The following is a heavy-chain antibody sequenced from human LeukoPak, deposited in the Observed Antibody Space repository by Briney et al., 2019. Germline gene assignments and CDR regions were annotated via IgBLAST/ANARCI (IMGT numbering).Heavy chain of an antibody. V-gene: IGHV3-23*01. CDR2: ISGSGGST. CDR1: GFTFSNFS. CDR3: AKDKGFLVHDNWFDP. Sequence: GGSLRPSFEAPGFTFSNFSMGWFRQAPGKGLEWASSISGSGGSTYYTVSVKGRFTISRDNSKNTVFLQMNSLRAEDTAVYYCAKDKGFLVHDNWFDPWGQGTLVTVSS. J-gene: IGHJ5*02.